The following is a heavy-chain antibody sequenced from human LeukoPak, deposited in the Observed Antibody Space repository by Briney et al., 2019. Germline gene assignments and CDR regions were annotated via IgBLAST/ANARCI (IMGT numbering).Heavy chain of an antibody. CDR1: GFTFSSYW. CDR2: VSYDGNTQ. J-gene: IGHJ2*01. Sequence: PGGSLRLSCAASGFTFSSYWMSWVRQAPGKGLEWVAVVSYDGNTQYYPDSVKGRFTISRDNSKNTLYLQMNSLKTEDTAVYYCAKYSYDWYFDLWGRGTLVTVSS. D-gene: IGHD5-18*01. CDR3: AKYSYDWYFDL. V-gene: IGHV3-30*18.